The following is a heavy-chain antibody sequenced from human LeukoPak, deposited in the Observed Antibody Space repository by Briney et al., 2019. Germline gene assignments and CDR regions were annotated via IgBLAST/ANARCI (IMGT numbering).Heavy chain of an antibody. Sequence: KPSETLPLTCTVSGASVSSSSHYWGWIRQPPGKGLEWIRSIYYSGSTYYNPSLKSRVTISVDTSKNQFSLKLSSVTAADTAVYYCASSRIDDFHFDYWGQGTLITVSS. CDR1: GASVSSSSHY. CDR3: ASSRIDDFHFDY. CDR2: IYYSGST. J-gene: IGHJ4*02. V-gene: IGHV4-39*01. D-gene: IGHD1-1*01.